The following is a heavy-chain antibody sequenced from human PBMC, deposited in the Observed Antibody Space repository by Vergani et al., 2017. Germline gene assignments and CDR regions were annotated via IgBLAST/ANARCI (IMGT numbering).Heavy chain of an antibody. CDR2: IRSKAYGGTT. CDR1: GFTFGDYA. CDR3: TRTVAAAGTFYCYYYGMDV. Sequence: EVQLVESGGGLVQPGRSLRLSCTASGFTFGDYAMSWFRQAPGKGLEWVGFIRSKAYGGTTEYAASVKGRFTISIDNSKSIAYLQMNSLKTEDTAVYYCTRTVAAAGTFYCYYYGMDVWGQGTTVTVSS. V-gene: IGHV3-49*03. D-gene: IGHD6-13*01. J-gene: IGHJ6*02.